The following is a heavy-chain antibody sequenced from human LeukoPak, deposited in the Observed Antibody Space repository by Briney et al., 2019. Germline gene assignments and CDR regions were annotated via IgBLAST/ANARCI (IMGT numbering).Heavy chain of an antibody. J-gene: IGHJ4*02. CDR3: ARVNDILTGYPVDYFDY. CDR2: ISSSSSYI. V-gene: IGHV3-21*01. CDR1: GFTFSSYS. Sequence: GGSLRLSCAASGFTFSSYSMNWVRQAPGKGLEWVSSISSSSSYIHYADSVKGRFTISRDNAKNSLYLQMNSLRAEDTAVYYCARVNDILTGYPVDYFDYWGQGTLVTVSS. D-gene: IGHD3-9*01.